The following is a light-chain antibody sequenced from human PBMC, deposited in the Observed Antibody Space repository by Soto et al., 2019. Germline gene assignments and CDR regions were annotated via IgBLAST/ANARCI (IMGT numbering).Light chain of an antibody. CDR1: SSDVGGYKY. CDR3: SSYTSSSTLPYA. CDR2: EVS. Sequence: QSALTQPASVSGSPGQSITISCTGTSSDVGGYKYVSWYQQHPGKAPKLMIYEVSNRPSGVSNRFSGSKSGNTASLTISGLQAEDEADYYCSSYTSSSTLPYAFGTGTKLTVL. V-gene: IGLV2-14*01. J-gene: IGLJ1*01.